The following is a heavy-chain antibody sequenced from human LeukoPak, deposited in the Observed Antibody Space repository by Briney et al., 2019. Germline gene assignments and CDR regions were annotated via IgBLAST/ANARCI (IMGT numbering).Heavy chain of an antibody. Sequence: GRSLRLSCAASGFTSSSYAMHWVRQAPGKGLEWVAVISYDGSNKYYADSVKGRFTISRDNSKNTLYLQMNSLRAEDTAVYYCARGTVAGQFDYWGQGTLVTVSS. J-gene: IGHJ4*02. V-gene: IGHV3-30*04. CDR2: ISYDGSNK. CDR1: GFTSSSYA. CDR3: ARGTVAGQFDY. D-gene: IGHD6-19*01.